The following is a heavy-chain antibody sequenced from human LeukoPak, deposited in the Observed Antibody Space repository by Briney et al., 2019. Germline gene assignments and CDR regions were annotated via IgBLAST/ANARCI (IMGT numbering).Heavy chain of an antibody. CDR2: ISYDGSNK. Sequence: GGSLRLSCAASGFTFSSYAMHWVRQAPGKGVEWVAVISYDGSNKYYADSVKGRFTISRDNSKNTLYLQMNSLRAEDTAVYYCARRMTLFDYWGQGTLVTVSS. CDR1: GFTFSSYA. CDR3: ARRMTLFDY. V-gene: IGHV3-30-3*01. J-gene: IGHJ4*02.